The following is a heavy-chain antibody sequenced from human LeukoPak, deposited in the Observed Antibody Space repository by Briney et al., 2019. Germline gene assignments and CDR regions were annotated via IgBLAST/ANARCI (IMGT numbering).Heavy chain of an antibody. CDR3: ARDRWGKGDGTYYYYYYMDV. D-gene: IGHD3-16*01. CDR2: IYYSGST. Sequence: SETLSLTCTVSGGSISSSSYYWGWIRQPPGKGLEWIGSIYYSGSTYYNPSLKSRVTISVDTSKNQFSLKLSSVTAADTAVYYCARDRWGKGDGTYYYYYYMDVWGKGTTVTVSS. J-gene: IGHJ6*03. V-gene: IGHV4-39*07. CDR1: GGSISSSSYY.